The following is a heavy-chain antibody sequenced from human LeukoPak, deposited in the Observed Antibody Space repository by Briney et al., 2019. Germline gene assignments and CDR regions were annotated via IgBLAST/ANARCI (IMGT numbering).Heavy chain of an antibody. V-gene: IGHV4-59*01. CDR2: IYYSGST. D-gene: IGHD3-9*01. J-gene: IGHJ4*02. CDR3: ARSPNILTGRYYFDY. Sequence: SETLSLTCTVSGGSISNYYWSWIRQPPGKGLEGIGYIYYSGSTNYNPSLKSRVTISVDTSKNQFSLKLSSVTAADTAVYYCARSPNILTGRYYFDYWGQGTLVTVSS. CDR1: GGSISNYY.